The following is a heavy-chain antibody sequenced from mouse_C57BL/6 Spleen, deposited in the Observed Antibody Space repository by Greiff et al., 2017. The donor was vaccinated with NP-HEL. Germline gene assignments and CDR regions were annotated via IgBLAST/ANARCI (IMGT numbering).Heavy chain of an antibody. CDR3: ASDDSGYFDY. Sequence: ESGPGLVKPSQSLSLTCSVTGYSITSGYYWNWIRQFPGNKLEWMGYISYDGSNNYNPSLKNRISITRDTSKNQFFLKLNSVTTEDTATYYCASDDSGYFDYWGQGTTLTVSS. CDR1: GYSITSGYY. D-gene: IGHD2-4*01. V-gene: IGHV3-6*01. J-gene: IGHJ2*01. CDR2: ISYDGSN.